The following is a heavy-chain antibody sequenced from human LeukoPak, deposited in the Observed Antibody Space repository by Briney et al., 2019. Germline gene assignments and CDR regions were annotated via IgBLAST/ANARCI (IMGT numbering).Heavy chain of an antibody. CDR3: ARTVTTRRTSYYYYGMDV. D-gene: IGHD4-17*01. CDR2: TYTSGST. V-gene: IGHV4-4*07. CDR1: GGPISSYY. Sequence: SETLSLTCTVSGGPISSYYWSWIRQPAGKGLEWIGRTYTSGSTNYNPSLKSRVTMSVDTSKNQFSLKLSSVTAADTAVYYCARTVTTRRTSYYYYGMDVWGQGTTVTVSS. J-gene: IGHJ6*02.